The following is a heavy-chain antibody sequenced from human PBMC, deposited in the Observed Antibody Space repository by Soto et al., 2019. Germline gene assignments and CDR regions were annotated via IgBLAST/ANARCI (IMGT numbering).Heavy chain of an antibody. V-gene: IGHV1-18*01. J-gene: IGHJ6*03. Sequence: ASVKVSWKASGYTFTSYGISWVRQAPGQELEWMGWISAYNGNTNYAQKLQGRVTMTTDTSTSTAYMELRSLRSDDTAVYYCARFVVAARNYYYYYMDVWGKGATVTVSS. CDR2: ISAYNGNT. CDR3: ARFVVAARNYYYYYMDV. D-gene: IGHD2-15*01. CDR1: GYTFTSYG.